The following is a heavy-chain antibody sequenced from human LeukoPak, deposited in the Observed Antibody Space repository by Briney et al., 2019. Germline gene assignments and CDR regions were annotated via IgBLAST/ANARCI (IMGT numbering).Heavy chain of an antibody. CDR2: IRTKAEGATT. V-gene: IGHV3-49*04. CDR1: GFTFCVYA. CDR3: NRDYEY. Sequence: GGSLRLSCTASGFTFCVYAMNWVRQAPGKGLEWVGFIRTKAEGATTEYAASVKGRFTTSRDDSKNIAYLQMNSLKTEDTAVYYCNRDYEYWGQGTLVTVSS. J-gene: IGHJ4*02.